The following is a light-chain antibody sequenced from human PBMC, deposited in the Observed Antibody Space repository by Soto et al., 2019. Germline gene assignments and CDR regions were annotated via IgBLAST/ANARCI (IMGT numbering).Light chain of an antibody. J-gene: IGKJ5*01. Sequence: EIVLTQSPATLSLSPGERATLSCRATQSVRSSLAWYLQHPGQAPRLLIYDASKRATGIPARFSGSGSGTDFTLTISSLEPKDFAVYYCQQRSNWPGTFGQGTRLEIK. CDR2: DAS. V-gene: IGKV3-11*01. CDR1: QSVRSS. CDR3: QQRSNWPGT.